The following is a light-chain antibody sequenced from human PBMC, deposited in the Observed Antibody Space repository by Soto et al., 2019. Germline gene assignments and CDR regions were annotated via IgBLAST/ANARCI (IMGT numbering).Light chain of an antibody. J-gene: IGKJ2*01. CDR1: QSVSSTY. CDR3: QQYGSSRVYT. Sequence: EIVLTQSPGTLSLSPGERATLSCRASQSVSSTYLAWYQQKPGQAPRLLIYGASSRATGIPDRFSGSGSGTDFTLTISRLEPEDFAEYYCQQYGSSRVYTFGQGTKLEIQ. CDR2: GAS. V-gene: IGKV3-20*01.